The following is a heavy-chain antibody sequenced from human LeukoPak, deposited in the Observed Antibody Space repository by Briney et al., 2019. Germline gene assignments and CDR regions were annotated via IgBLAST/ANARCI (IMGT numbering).Heavy chain of an antibody. CDR2: IIPIFATA. V-gene: IGHV1-69*13. D-gene: IGHD3-10*01. CDR3: AVGVRGSGSYQIWGHAFDI. J-gene: IGHJ3*02. CDR1: GGTFSSYA. Sequence: SVKVSCKASGGTFSSYAISWVRQAPGQGLEWMGGIIPIFATADYAQKFQGRVTITADESTSTAYMELSSLRSEDTAVYYCAVGVRGSGSYQIWGHAFDIWGQGTMVTVSS.